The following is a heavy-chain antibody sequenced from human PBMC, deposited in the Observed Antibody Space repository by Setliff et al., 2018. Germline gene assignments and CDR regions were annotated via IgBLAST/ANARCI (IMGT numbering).Heavy chain of an antibody. Sequence: ASVKVSCKASGCTFTSYGISWVRQAPGQGLEWMGWISAYNGNTNYAQKLQGRVTMTTDTSTSTAYMELRSLRSDDTAVYYCARDYWPYYYGSGSYYMIDYWGQGTLVTVSS. J-gene: IGHJ4*02. CDR3: ARDYWPYYYGSGSYYMIDY. CDR1: GCTFTSYG. D-gene: IGHD3-10*01. V-gene: IGHV1-18*01. CDR2: ISAYNGNT.